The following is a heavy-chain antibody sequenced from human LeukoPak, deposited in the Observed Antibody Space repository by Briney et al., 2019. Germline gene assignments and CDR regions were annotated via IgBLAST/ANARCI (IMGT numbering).Heavy chain of an antibody. CDR1: GGSISSSSYY. CDR3: ARAEYYYDSSGYPFDY. CDR2: IYYSGST. V-gene: IGHV4-39*07. D-gene: IGHD3-22*01. J-gene: IGHJ4*02. Sequence: PSETLSLTCTVSGGSISSSSYYWGWIRQPPGKGLEWIGSIYYSGSTYYNPSLKSRVTISVDTSKNQFSLKLSSVTAADTAVYYCARAEYYYDSSGYPFDYWGQGTLVTVSS.